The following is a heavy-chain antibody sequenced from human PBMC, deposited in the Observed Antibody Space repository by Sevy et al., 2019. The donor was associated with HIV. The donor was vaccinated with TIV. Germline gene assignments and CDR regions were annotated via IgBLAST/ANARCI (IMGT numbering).Heavy chain of an antibody. V-gene: IGHV3-21*01. CDR3: ASGSTVMDV. D-gene: IGHD4-4*01. CDR2: ISSTSTYI. Sequence: GGSLRLSCAASGLTFSTYSFNWVRQAPGKGLEWVSSISSTSTYIYYADSVKGRFTISRDNAKNSLYLQMNSLRAEDTAVYYCASGSTVMDVWGQGTTVTVSS. J-gene: IGHJ6*02. CDR1: GLTFSTYS.